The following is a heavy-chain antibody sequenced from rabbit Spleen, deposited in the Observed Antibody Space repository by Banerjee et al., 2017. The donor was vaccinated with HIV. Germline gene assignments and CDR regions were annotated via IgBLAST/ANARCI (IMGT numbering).Heavy chain of an antibody. CDR2: IYNGDGST. J-gene: IGHJ4*01. CDR3: ARSMNSGNGALNL. D-gene: IGHD2-1*01. CDR1: GFTLSSYW. V-gene: IGHV1S40*01. Sequence: QSLEESGGDLVKPGASLTLTCTASGFTLSSYWMCWVRQAPGKGLEWIACIYNGDGSTYYATWVNGRFTISKTSSTAVTLQMTSLTAADTATYFCARSMNSGNGALNLWGPGTLVTVS.